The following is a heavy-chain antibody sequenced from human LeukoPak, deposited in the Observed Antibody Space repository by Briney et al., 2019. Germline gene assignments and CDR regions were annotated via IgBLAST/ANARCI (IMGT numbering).Heavy chain of an antibody. D-gene: IGHD1-14*01. V-gene: IGHV4-34*01. CDR1: GGSFSGYY. CDR3: ARLITFRAYPPYYYYYYMDV. CDR2: INHSGST. Sequence: SETLSLTCAVYGGSFSGYYWSWIRQPPGKGLEWIGEINHSGSTNYNPSLKSRVTISVDTSKNQFSLKLSSVTAADTAVYYCARLITFRAYPPYYYYYYMDVWGKGTTVTVSS. J-gene: IGHJ6*03.